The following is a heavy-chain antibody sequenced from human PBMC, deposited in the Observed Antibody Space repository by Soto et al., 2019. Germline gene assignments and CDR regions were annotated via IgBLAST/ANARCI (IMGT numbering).Heavy chain of an antibody. J-gene: IGHJ4*02. Sequence: GGSLRLSCAASGFTFSSYAMSWVRQAPGKGLEWVSAISGSGGSTYYADSVKGRFTISRDNSKNTLYLQMNSLRAEDTAVYYCAKDSRDFDWLLDQFDYWGQGTLVTVSS. CDR3: AKDSRDFDWLLDQFDY. V-gene: IGHV3-23*01. D-gene: IGHD3-9*01. CDR1: GFTFSSYA. CDR2: ISGSGGST.